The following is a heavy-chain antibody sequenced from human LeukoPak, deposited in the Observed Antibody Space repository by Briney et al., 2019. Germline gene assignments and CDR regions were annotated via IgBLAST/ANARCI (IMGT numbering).Heavy chain of an antibody. CDR2: IYTSGST. J-gene: IGHJ6*03. V-gene: IGHV4-4*07. CDR3: ARESSSSYYYYYMDV. D-gene: IGHD6-6*01. Sequence: SETLSLTCTVSGGSISSYYWSWIRQPAGKGLEWIGRIYTSGSTNYNPSLKSRVTMSVDTSKNQFSLKLSSVTAADTAVYYCARESSSSYYYYYMDVWGKGTTVPVSS. CDR1: GGSISSYY.